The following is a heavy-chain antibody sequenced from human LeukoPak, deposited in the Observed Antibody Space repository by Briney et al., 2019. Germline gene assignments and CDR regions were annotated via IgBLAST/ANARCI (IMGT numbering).Heavy chain of an antibody. D-gene: IGHD6-13*01. J-gene: IGHJ4*02. CDR2: ISGSGGST. CDR3: AKDKQQLVPAPIDY. V-gene: IGHV3-23*01. Sequence: GGSLRLSCAASGFTFSGYAMSWVRQAPGKGLEWVSAISGSGGSTYYADSVKGRFTISRDNSKNTLYLQMNSLRAEDTAVYYCAKDKQQLVPAPIDYWGQGTLVTVSS. CDR1: GFTFSGYA.